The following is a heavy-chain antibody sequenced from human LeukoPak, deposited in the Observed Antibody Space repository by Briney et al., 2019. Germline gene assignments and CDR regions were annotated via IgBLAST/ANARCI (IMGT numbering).Heavy chain of an antibody. J-gene: IGHJ4*02. V-gene: IGHV3-23*01. D-gene: IGHD3-10*01. CDR1: GFTFSSYA. CDR3: AKGYYGSGSYSPVDY. CDR2: ISGSGGST. Sequence: PGGSLRRSCAASGFTFSSYAMSWVRQAPGKGLEWVSAISGSGGSTYYADSVKGRFTISRDNSKNTLYLQMNSLRAEDAAVYYCAKGYYGSGSYSPVDYWGQGTLVTVSS.